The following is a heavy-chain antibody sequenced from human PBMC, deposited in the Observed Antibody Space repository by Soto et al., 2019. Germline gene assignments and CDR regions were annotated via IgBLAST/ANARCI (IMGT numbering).Heavy chain of an antibody. V-gene: IGHV4-4*02. CDR3: GRSPRRVDGKWYVDY. J-gene: IGHJ4*02. CDR2: ILHTGHT. Sequence: QVQLQESGPGLVKPSGTLSLSCGVSGDSFSSSNWWTWIRQPPGKGLEWIGDILHTGHTELSPSRSSRITISIDTSKKDFSLKMTSVTAADTAVYYCGRSPRRVDGKWYVDYWGPGALVIVAS. D-gene: IGHD2-15*01. CDR1: GDSFSSSNW.